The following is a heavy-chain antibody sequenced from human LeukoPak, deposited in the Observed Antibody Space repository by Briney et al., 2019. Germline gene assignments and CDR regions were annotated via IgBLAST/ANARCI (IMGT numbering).Heavy chain of an antibody. D-gene: IGHD3-22*01. CDR3: ARVRRYYDSSGYYQYYFDY. CDR2: IYYSGST. Sequence: PSETLSLTCTVSGGSISSYYWSWIRQPPRNGLEWIGYIYYSGSTNYNPSLKSRVTISVDTPKNQFSLKLSSVTAADTAVYYCARVRRYYDSSGYYQYYFDYWGQGTLVTVSS. CDR1: GGSISSYY. V-gene: IGHV4-59*01. J-gene: IGHJ4*02.